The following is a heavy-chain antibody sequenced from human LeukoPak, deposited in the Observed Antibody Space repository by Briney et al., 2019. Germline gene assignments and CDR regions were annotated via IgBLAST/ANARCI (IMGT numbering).Heavy chain of an antibody. CDR3: ASTSSPYYYDSSGLPFDY. D-gene: IGHD3-22*01. CDR2: ISAYNGNT. CDR1: GYTFTSYG. J-gene: IGHJ4*02. V-gene: IGHV1-18*01. Sequence: ASVKVSCKASGYTFTSYGISWVRQAPGQGLEWMGWISAYNGNTNYAQKLQGRVTMTTDTSTSTAYMELRSLRSDDTAVYYCASTSSPYYYDSSGLPFDYWGQGTLVTVSS.